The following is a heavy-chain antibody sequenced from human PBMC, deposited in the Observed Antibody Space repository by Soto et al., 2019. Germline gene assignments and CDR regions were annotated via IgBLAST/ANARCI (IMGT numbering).Heavy chain of an antibody. CDR1: SDSISSYY. Sequence: QVQLQESRPGLVKPSETLSLTCTVSSDSISSYYWSWIRQPPGKRLEWIGYISYSGSTDYNPSLKIRVTTSGATSKNQFSLKVSSVTAADTAVYYCARGTSWQLPFDYWGQGTLVTVSS. CDR2: ISYSGST. D-gene: IGHD6-13*01. V-gene: IGHV4-59*01. J-gene: IGHJ4*02. CDR3: ARGTSWQLPFDY.